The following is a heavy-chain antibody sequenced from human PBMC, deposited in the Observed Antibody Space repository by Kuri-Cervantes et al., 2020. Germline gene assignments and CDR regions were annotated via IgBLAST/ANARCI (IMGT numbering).Heavy chain of an antibody. Sequence: GESLKISCAASGFTFSKYAMHWVRQTPGKGLEWVAVISYDGSNKYYADSVKGRFTISRDSSKNTLYLQMSSLKAEDTAVYFCAKVTYGNVYFFDYWGQGTLVTVSS. V-gene: IGHV3-30-3*01. CDR1: GFTFSKYA. CDR2: ISYDGSNK. D-gene: IGHD3-10*01. J-gene: IGHJ4*02. CDR3: AKVTYGNVYFFDY.